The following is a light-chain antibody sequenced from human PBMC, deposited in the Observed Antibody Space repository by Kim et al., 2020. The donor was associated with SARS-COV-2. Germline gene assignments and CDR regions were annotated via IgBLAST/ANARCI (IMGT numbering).Light chain of an antibody. J-gene: IGKJ1*01. CDR1: QSVSSSH. V-gene: IGKV3-20*01. CDR2: GAA. Sequence: EIVLTQSPGTLSLSPGERATLSCRASQSVSSSHLAWYQQKPGQAPRLLIYGAATRSTGIPDRFSGSGSVTDFTHTISGLGPEDYVVFYCQKYASTWTFGQGTKVDIK. CDR3: QKYASTWT.